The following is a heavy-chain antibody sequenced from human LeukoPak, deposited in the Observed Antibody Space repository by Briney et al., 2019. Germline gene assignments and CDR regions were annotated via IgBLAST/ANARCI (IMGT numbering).Heavy chain of an antibody. Sequence: GSLRLSCAASGFTFSSYGMHWVRQAPGKGLGWVAFIRYDGSNKYYADSVKGRFTISRDNSKNTLYLQMNSLRAEDTAVYYCAKDLVLLWFGELGGNWFDPWGQGTLVTVSS. J-gene: IGHJ5*02. CDR3: AKDLVLLWFGELGGNWFDP. CDR2: IRYDGSNK. D-gene: IGHD3-10*01. V-gene: IGHV3-30*02. CDR1: GFTFSSYG.